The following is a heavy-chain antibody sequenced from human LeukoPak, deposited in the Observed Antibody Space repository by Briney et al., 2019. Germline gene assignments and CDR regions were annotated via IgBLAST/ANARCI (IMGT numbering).Heavy chain of an antibody. CDR3: ARYSNSGGDN. J-gene: IGHJ4*02. D-gene: IGHD6-6*01. V-gene: IGHV1-2*02. CDR1: GYGFTGYY. Sequence: GASVKVSCKASGYGFTGYYIHWVRQAPGQGLEWMGWINPNNGGTNQVQKFQGRDTMTRDTSINTAYMELSSLRSDDTAVYYCARYSNSGGDNWGQGNLVTVSS. CDR2: INPNNGGT.